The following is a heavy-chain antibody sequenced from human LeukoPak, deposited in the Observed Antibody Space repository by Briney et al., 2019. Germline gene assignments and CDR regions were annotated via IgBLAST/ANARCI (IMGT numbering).Heavy chain of an antibody. V-gene: IGHV1-69*05. D-gene: IGHD1-7*01. CDR2: IIPIFGTA. CDR1: GGTFSSYA. CDR3: ARDNYAGANWFDP. J-gene: IGHJ5*02. Sequence: SVKVSCKASGGTFSSYAICWVRQAPGQGLEWMGGIIPIFGTANYAQKFQGRVTITTDESTSTAYMELSSLRSEDTAVYYCARDNYAGANWFDPWGQGTLVTVSS.